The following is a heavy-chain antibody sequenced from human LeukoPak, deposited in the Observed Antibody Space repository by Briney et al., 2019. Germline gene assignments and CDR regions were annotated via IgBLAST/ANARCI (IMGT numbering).Heavy chain of an antibody. CDR3: AGSRHLDYYGSGSYFSDY. CDR2: ISGSGGTT. J-gene: IGHJ4*02. V-gene: IGHV3-23*01. CDR1: GFTFSNYA. Sequence: GGSLRLSCAASGFTFSNYAMNWVRQAPGKGLEWVSVISGSGGTTKYVDSVKGRFTISRDNAKNSLYLQMNSLRAEDTAVYYCAGSRHLDYYGSGSYFSDYWGQGTLVTVSS. D-gene: IGHD3-10*01.